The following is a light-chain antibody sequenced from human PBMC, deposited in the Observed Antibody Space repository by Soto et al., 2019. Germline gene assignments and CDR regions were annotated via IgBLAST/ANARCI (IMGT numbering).Light chain of an antibody. V-gene: IGLV2-23*02. Sequence: QSALTQPASVSGSPGQSITISCTGTSSDVGSYNLVSWYQQHPGKAPKLMIYEVSKRPSGVSNRFSGSKSGNTASLTISGXXXXXXADYHCSSYAGSSTSVVFGGGTKVTVL. CDR1: SSDVGSYNL. CDR3: SSYAGSSTSVV. CDR2: EVS. J-gene: IGLJ2*01.